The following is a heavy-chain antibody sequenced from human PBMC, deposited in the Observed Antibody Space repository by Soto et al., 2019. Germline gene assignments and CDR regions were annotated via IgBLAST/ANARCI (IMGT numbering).Heavy chain of an antibody. CDR3: ARDVVIKGFDY. V-gene: IGHV4-31*03. CDR2: IYYSGST. D-gene: IGHD3-22*01. CDR1: GGSISSGGYY. Sequence: QVQLQESGPGLVKPSQTLSLTCTVSGGSISSGGYYWSWIRQHPGKGLEWIGYIYYSGSTYYNPSLKSXXTXSXXTSKNQFSLKLSSVTAADTAVYYCARDVVIKGFDYWGQGTLVTVSS. J-gene: IGHJ4*02.